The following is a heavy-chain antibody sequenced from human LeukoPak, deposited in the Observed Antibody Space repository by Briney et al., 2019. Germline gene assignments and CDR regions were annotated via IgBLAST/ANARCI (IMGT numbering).Heavy chain of an antibody. CDR1: GYTFTGYY. D-gene: IGHD2-15*01. J-gene: IGHJ4*02. CDR2: IIPIFGTP. CDR3: ASFDTRGYCSGGSCYSHTDFDY. V-gene: IGHV1-69*13. Sequence: SVKVSCKASGYTFTGYYMHWVRQAPRQGLEWMGGIIPIFGTPNYAQKFQGRVTVTADESTSTAYMELSSLRSEDTAVYYCASFDTRGYCSGGSCYSHTDFDYWGQGTLVTVSS.